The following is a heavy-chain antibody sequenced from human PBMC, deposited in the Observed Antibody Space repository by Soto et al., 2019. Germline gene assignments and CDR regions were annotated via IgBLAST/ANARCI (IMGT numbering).Heavy chain of an antibody. D-gene: IGHD3-3*01. CDR2: INAHNGNT. V-gene: IGHV1-18*01. Sequence: PGESLKISCKASGYTFTSYGISWVRQAPGQGLEWMGWINAHNGNTKYAQKLQGRVTMTTDTSTSTAYMELRSLRCDDTAVYYCARDLFVGFDYWGQGTLVTVSS. J-gene: IGHJ4*02. CDR3: ARDLFVGFDY. CDR1: GYTFTSYG.